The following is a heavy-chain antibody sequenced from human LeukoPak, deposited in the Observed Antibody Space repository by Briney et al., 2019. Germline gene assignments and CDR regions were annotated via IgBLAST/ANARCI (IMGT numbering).Heavy chain of an antibody. CDR1: GFTISTYS. Sequence: GGSLRLSCVASGFTISTYSMNWVRQAPGKGLEWISYINSSGTYIYYADSVKGRFTISRDNAKNSLYLQMNSLRAEDTAVFYCARDGGYCSGGSCNNWFDPWGQGTLVTVSS. D-gene: IGHD2-15*01. CDR3: ARDGGYCSGGSCNNWFDP. CDR2: INSSGTYI. J-gene: IGHJ5*02. V-gene: IGHV3-21*01.